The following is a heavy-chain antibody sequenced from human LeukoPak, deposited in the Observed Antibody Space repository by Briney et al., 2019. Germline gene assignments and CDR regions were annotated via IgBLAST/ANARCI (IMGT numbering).Heavy chain of an antibody. CDR3: ALRAGIAVAGTRAFDY. CDR1: GFTFDDYT. Sequence: PGGSLRLSCAASGFTFDDYTMHWVRQAPGKGLEWVSLISWDGGSTYYADSVKGRFTISRDNSKNTLYLQMNSLRAEDTAVYYCALRAGIAVAGTRAFDYWGQGTLVTVSS. D-gene: IGHD6-19*01. V-gene: IGHV3-43*01. J-gene: IGHJ4*02. CDR2: ISWDGGST.